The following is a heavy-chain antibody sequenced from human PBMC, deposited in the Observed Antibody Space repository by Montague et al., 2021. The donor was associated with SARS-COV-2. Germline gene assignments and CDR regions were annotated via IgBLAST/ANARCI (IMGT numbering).Heavy chain of an antibody. D-gene: IGHD3-22*01. V-gene: IGHV4-39*01. Sequence: SETLSLTCTVAGVSVTTSDYFWGWIRQPPGKGLEWIGTVFYNGRTRYNPSLNSRVAMSVDTSTNQFSLELSSVTAADTAVYYCASPSGYHLFQYWDRGTLVAVSS. J-gene: IGHJ4*02. CDR2: VFYNGRT. CDR1: GVSVTTSDYF. CDR3: ASPSGYHLFQY.